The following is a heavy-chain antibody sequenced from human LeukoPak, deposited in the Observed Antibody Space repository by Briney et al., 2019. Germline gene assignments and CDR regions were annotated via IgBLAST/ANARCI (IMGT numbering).Heavy chain of an antibody. V-gene: IGHV3-21*01. CDR2: ISSSSSYI. CDR3: ARDREQWHPFDY. Sequence: PGGSLRLSCAASGFTFSSYSMNWVRQAPGKGLEWVSSISSSSSYIHYADSVKGRFTISRDNAKNSLYLQMNSLRAEDTAVYYCARDREQWHPFDYWGQGTLVTVSS. CDR1: GFTFSSYS. J-gene: IGHJ4*02. D-gene: IGHD6-19*01.